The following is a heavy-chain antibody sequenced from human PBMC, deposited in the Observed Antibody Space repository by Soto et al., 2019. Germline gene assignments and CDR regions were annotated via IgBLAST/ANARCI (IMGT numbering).Heavy chain of an antibody. V-gene: IGHV4-59*01. J-gene: IGHJ5*02. CDR2: VYFSGNT. CDR3: GSVRPSGYVLS. CDR1: GGSLSSYY. D-gene: IGHD6-25*01. Sequence: SETLSLTCTVSGGSLSSYYWTWIRQSPGKGLEWIGYVYFSGNTNYNPSLKSRVTISIDTSKNQFSLRLASVTAADTAFYFCGSVRPSGYVLSWGQGTLVTVSS.